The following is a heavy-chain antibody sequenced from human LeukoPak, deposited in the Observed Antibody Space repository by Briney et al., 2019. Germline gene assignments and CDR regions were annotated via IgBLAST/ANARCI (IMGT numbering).Heavy chain of an antibody. CDR3: ARELPRIGGQTDASDI. CDR2: SKNDGSST. Sequence: GGSRRLSCVVSGFTSSGDWMHWVRQAPGKGLVWVSRSKNDGSSTSYADSVKGRFTISRDNAKNTLYLQMNSLRAEDTAVYYCARELPRIGGQTDASDIWGQGTMVTVS. V-gene: IGHV3-74*01. CDR1: GFTSSGDW. J-gene: IGHJ3*02. D-gene: IGHD3-16*01.